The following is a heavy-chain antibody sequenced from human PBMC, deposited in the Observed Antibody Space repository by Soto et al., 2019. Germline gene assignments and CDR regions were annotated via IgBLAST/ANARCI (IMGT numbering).Heavy chain of an antibody. CDR1: GFTFSSYW. J-gene: IGHJ3*02. CDR2: INSDGSST. V-gene: IGHV3-74*01. Sequence: GGSLRLSCAASGFTFSSYWMHWVRQAPGKELVWVSRINSDGSSTSYADSVKGRFTISRDNAKNTLYLQMNSLRAEDPAVYYCARALGWGTYLSNTYYDFWSGYYAFDIWGQGTMVTVSS. CDR3: ARALGWGTYLSNTYYDFWSGYYAFDI. D-gene: IGHD3-3*01.